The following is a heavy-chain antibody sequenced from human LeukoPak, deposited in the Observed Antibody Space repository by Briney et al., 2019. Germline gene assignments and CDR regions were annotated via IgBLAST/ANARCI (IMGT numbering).Heavy chain of an antibody. J-gene: IGHJ3*02. CDR3: AGEGGSGTFDI. CDR2: ISSSSSYI. V-gene: IGHV3-21*01. Sequence: GVSLRLSCAASGFTFSSYSMNWVRQAPGKGLEWVSSISSSSSYIYYADSVKGRFTISRDNAKNSLYLQMNSLRAEDTAVYYCAGEGGSGTFDIWGQGTMVTVSS. D-gene: IGHD1-26*01. CDR1: GFTFSSYS.